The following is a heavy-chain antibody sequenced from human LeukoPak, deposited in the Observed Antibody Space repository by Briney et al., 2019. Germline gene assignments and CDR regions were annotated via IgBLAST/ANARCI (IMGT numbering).Heavy chain of an antibody. CDR3: ARKSVGANPGYFDY. V-gene: IGHV3-74*01. J-gene: IGHJ4*02. Sequence: PGGSLRLSCAASGFTFSSYWMHWVRQAPGKGLVWVSRINSDGRSTSYADSVKGRFPISRDNAKNTLYLQMNSLRAEDTAVYYCARKSVGANPGYFDYWGQGTLVTVSS. CDR2: INSDGRST. CDR1: GFTFSSYW. D-gene: IGHD1-26*01.